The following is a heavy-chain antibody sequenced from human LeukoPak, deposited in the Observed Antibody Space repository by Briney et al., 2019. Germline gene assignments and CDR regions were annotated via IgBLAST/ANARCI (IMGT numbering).Heavy chain of an antibody. CDR2: IRYDGSNK. Sequence: GGSLRLSCAASRFTFSSYGMHWVRQAPGKGLEWVAFIRYDGSNKYYADSVKGRFTISRDNSKNTLYLQMNSLRAEDTAVYYCARDYGGSSPFDYWGQGTLVTVSS. D-gene: IGHD4-23*01. CDR3: ARDYGGSSPFDY. CDR1: RFTFSSYG. V-gene: IGHV3-30*02. J-gene: IGHJ4*02.